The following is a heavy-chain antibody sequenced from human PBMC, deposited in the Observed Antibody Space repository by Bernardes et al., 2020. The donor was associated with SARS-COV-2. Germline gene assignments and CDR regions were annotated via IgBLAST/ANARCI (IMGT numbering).Heavy chain of an antibody. CDR2: INPNSGGT. D-gene: IGHD3-22*01. V-gene: IGHV1-2*02. Sequence: ASVKVSCKASGYTFTGYYMHWVRQAPGQGLEWMGWINPNSGGTNYAQKFQGRVTMTRDTSISTAYMELSRLRSDDTAVYYCARAPDDSSGYYYYYGMDVWGQGTTVTVSS. CDR1: GYTFTGYY. CDR3: ARAPDDSSGYYYYYGMDV. J-gene: IGHJ6*02.